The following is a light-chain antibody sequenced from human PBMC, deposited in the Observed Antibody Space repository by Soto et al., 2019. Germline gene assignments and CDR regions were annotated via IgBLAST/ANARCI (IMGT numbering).Light chain of an antibody. CDR3: QQIYSTPWT. J-gene: IGKJ1*01. Sequence: DIQMTQSPSSLSASVGDRVTITCRASQSIRSYLNWYQQKPGKAPKLLIYAASNLQSGVPSRFSGSGSGTDLTLTITSLQPEDFATYYCQQIYSTPWTFGQGTKVEIK. V-gene: IGKV1-39*01. CDR2: AAS. CDR1: QSIRSY.